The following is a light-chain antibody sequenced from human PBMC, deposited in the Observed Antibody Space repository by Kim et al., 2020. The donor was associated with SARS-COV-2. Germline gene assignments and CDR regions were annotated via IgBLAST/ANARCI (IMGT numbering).Light chain of an antibody. J-gene: IGLJ3*02. CDR2: DNN. Sequence: QPVLTQPPSVSAAPGQKVTISCSGSSSNIGNNYVSWYQQLPGTAPKLLIYDNNKRPSGIPDRFSGSKSGTSATLGITGLQTGDEADYYCGTWDSSLRGVFGGGTQLTVL. CDR3: GTWDSSLRGV. CDR1: SSNIGNNY. V-gene: IGLV1-51*01.